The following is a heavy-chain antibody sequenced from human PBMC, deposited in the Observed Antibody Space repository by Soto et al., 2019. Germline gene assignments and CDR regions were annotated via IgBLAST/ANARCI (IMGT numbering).Heavy chain of an antibody. J-gene: IGHJ6*02. CDR3: ARDIVLYGMDV. CDR1: GFTCSSYD. CDR2: IGTAGDT. D-gene: IGHD2-15*01. V-gene: IGHV3-13*01. Sequence: GWSLRLSCAASGFTCSSYDMHWVRQATGKGLEWVSAIGTAGDTYYPGSVKGRFTISRENAKNSLYLQMNSLRAGDTAVYYCARDIVLYGMDVWGQGTTVTASS.